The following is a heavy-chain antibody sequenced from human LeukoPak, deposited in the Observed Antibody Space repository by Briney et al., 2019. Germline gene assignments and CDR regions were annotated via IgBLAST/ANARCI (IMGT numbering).Heavy chain of an antibody. CDR3: ARGLTYSRIAAY. D-gene: IGHD1-26*01. CDR2: IYYSGST. CDR1: GGSISSYY. V-gene: IGHV4-59*08. Sequence: SDTLSLTCTVSGGSISSYYWSWIRQPPGKGLEWIGYIYYSGSTNYNPSLKSRVTISVDTSKNQFSLKLSSVTAADTAGYYCARGLTYSRIAAYWGQGTLVTVSS. J-gene: IGHJ4*02.